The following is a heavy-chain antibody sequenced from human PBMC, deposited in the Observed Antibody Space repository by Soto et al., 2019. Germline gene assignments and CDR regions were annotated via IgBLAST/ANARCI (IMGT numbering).Heavy chain of an antibody. V-gene: IGHV4-61*01. CDR1: GDSVSRGRFY. J-gene: IGHJ6*02. D-gene: IGHD3-10*01. Sequence: QVQLKESGPGLLNTSETLSLSCTVSGDSVSRGRFYWSWVRQSPWRTLEWIGYITYHGRTKYSPSIKIRLSMSMDTSKNQVAMRLNSVTAADTAVYYCERDRGTSLSSYLDLHVRGQETTVIVSS. CDR3: ERDRGTSLSSYLDLHV. CDR2: ITYHGRT.